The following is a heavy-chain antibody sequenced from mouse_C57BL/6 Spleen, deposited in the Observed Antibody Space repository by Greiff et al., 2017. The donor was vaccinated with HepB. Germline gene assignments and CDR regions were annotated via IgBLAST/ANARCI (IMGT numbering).Heavy chain of an antibody. Sequence: QVQLKQSGAELVRPGASVTLSCKASGYTFTDYEMHWVKQTPVHGLEWIGAIDPETGGTAYNQKFKGKAILTADKSSSTAYMELRSLTSEDSAVYYCTRYDCDAWFAYWGQGTLVTVSA. J-gene: IGHJ3*01. CDR1: GYTFTDYE. V-gene: IGHV1-15*01. CDR2: IDPETGGT. CDR3: TRYDCDAWFAY. D-gene: IGHD2-4*01.